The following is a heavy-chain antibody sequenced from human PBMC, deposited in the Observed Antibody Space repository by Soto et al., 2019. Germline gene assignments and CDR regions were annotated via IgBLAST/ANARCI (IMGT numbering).Heavy chain of an antibody. CDR2: SYYSGST. J-gene: IGHJ4*02. D-gene: IGHD3-16*02. CDR3: VRQPTVRGSYCYTGSDY. Sequence: PSVTLSLTCPFPGCSVASGSSYWIWLRQPPRKELEWIGYSYYSGSTNYNPSLKSRVTISVDTSKNQFSLKLSSVTAADTAGHYCVRQPTVRGSYCYTGSDYWGKGNLVSVSS. V-gene: IGHV4-61*01. CDR1: GCSVASGSSY.